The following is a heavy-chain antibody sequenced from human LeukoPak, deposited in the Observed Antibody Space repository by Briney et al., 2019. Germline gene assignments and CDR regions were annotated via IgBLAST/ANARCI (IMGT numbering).Heavy chain of an antibody. Sequence: SETLSLTCAVYGGSFSGYYWSWTRQPPGKGLEWIGEINHSGSTNYNPSLKSRVTISVDTSKNQFSLKLSSVTAANTAVYYCARGHSSCWYYYWGQGTLVTVSS. J-gene: IGHJ4*02. V-gene: IGHV4-34*01. D-gene: IGHD6-19*01. CDR1: GGSFSGYY. CDR3: ARGHSSCWYYY. CDR2: INHSGST.